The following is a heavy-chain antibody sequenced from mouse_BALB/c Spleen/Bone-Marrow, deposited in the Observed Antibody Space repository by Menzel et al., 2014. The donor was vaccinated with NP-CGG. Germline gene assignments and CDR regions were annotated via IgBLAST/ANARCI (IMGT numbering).Heavy chain of an antibody. Sequence: VQLQQSGGGLVQPKGSLKLSCAASGFTFNTYAMNWVRQAPGKGLEWVARIRSKSNNYATYYADSMKDRFTISRDDSQSMLYLQMNNLKTEDTAMYYCVRHMDYRGQGTSVTVSS. CDR1: GFTFNTYA. J-gene: IGHJ4*01. CDR3: VRHMDY. CDR2: IRSKSNNYAT. V-gene: IGHV10-1*02.